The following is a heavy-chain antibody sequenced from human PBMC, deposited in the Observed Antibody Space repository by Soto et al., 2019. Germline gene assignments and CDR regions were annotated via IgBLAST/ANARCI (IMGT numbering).Heavy chain of an antibody. J-gene: IGHJ4*02. CDR1: GGTFSSYA. V-gene: IGHV1-69*01. CDR3: ARERISGYWEGSFDY. CDR2: IIPIFGTA. D-gene: IGHD3-22*01. Sequence: QVQLVQSGAEVKKPGSSVKVSCKASGGTFSSYAISWVRQAPGQGLEWMGGIIPIFGTANYAQKFQGRGTITADESTSSAYMGLSSLRSEDTAVYYCARERISGYWEGSFDYWGQGTLVTVSS.